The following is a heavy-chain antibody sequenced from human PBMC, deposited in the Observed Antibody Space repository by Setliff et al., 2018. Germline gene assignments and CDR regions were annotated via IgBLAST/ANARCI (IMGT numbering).Heavy chain of an antibody. CDR2: INHSGST. CDR1: GGSFSGYY. V-gene: IGHV4-34*01. J-gene: IGHJ5*02. Sequence: ASETLSLTCAVYGGSFSGYYWSWIRQPPGKGLEWIGEINHSGSTNYNPSLKSRVTISVDTSKNQFSLKLNSVTAADTAVYYCASERKSGWFGRWFDPWGQGTLVTVSS. D-gene: IGHD6-19*01. CDR3: ASERKSGWFGRWFDP.